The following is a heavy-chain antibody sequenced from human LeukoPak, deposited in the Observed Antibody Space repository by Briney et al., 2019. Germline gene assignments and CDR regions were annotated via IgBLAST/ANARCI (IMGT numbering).Heavy chain of an antibody. CDR3: ATLTGYYNVAVDY. V-gene: IGHV3-21*01. Sequence: GGSLRLSCAPSGFTFSSYSMSSVRQTPGEGLWWVSSISSSSSYIYYADSVKGRFTISRDNAKNSLYLQMNSLRAEDTAVYYCATLTGYYNVAVDYWGQGTLVTVSS. CDR2: ISSSSSYI. CDR1: GFTFSSYS. J-gene: IGHJ4*02. D-gene: IGHD3-9*01.